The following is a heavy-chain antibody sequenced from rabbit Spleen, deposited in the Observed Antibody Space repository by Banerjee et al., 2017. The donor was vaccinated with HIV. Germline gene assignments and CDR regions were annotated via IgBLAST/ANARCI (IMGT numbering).Heavy chain of an antibody. CDR3: ARDTSSSFSSYGMDL. J-gene: IGHJ6*01. D-gene: IGHD1-1*01. CDR1: GFSFSSGYY. CDR2: IDAGSSGFT. Sequence: LVKPGASLTLTCTASGFSFSSGYYMCWVRQAPGKGLEWIACIDAGSSGFTYFATWAKGRFTCSKTSSTTVTLQMTSLTAADTATYFCARDTSSSFSSYGMDLWGQGTLVTVS. V-gene: IGHV1S40*01.